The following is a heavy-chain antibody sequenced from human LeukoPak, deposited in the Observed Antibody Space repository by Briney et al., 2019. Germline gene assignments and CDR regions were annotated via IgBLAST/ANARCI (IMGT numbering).Heavy chain of an antibody. Sequence: SETLSLTCAVSGGSISSSNWWSWVRQPPGQGLEWIGEIYHSGSTNYNPSLKSRVTISVDKSKNQFSLKLSSVTAADTAVYYCARVRYDYVWGSYRPPDYWGQGTLVTVSS. CDR3: ARVRYDYVWGSYRPPDY. J-gene: IGHJ4*02. CDR1: GGSISSSNW. V-gene: IGHV4-4*02. CDR2: IYHSGST. D-gene: IGHD3-16*02.